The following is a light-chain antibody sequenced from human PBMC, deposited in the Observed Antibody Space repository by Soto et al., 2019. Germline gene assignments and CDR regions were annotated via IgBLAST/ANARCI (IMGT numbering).Light chain of an antibody. V-gene: IGKV1-33*01. J-gene: IGKJ4*01. Sequence: DIQMTQSPSSLSASVGDRVTITCQASQDIRKNLNWYQQNPGKAPKLLIYGVSNLETGVPSRFSGSGSGADFTLTITSLQPEDVSTYYCQQYNDLITFGGGTKVEIK. CDR2: GVS. CDR3: QQYNDLIT. CDR1: QDIRKN.